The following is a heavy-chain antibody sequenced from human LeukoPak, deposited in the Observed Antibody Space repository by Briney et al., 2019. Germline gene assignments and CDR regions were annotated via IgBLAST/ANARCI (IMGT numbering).Heavy chain of an antibody. CDR2: IYHSGST. CDR1: GYSISSGYY. V-gene: IGHV4-38-2*02. D-gene: IGHD5-18*01. CDR3: ARAKGIGLRGYSYGYYFHY. Sequence: SETLSLTCTVSGYSISSGYYWGWIRQPPGKGLEWIGSIYHSGSTNYNPSLKSRVTISVDTSKNQSSLKLSSVTAADTAVYYCARAKGIGLRGYSYGYYFHYWGQGILVTVSS. J-gene: IGHJ4*02.